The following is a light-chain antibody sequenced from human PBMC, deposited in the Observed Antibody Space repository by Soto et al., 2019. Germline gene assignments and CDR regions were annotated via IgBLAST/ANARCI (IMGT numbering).Light chain of an antibody. J-gene: IGKJ4*02. CDR2: GAS. V-gene: IGKV3-15*01. CDR3: QPSTTLPLT. CDR1: QSVSNN. Sequence: EIVMTQSPATLSVSPGERATLSCRASQSVSNNLAWYQHKPGQAPRLLIFGASTRATGIPVRFSGSGSGTKFTLTIISLRAVDSAVYFRQPSTTLPLTFGGGAKGEFK.